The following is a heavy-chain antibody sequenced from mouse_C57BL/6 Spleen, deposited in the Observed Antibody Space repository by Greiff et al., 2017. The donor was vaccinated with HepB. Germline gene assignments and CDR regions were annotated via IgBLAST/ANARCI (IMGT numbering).Heavy chain of an antibody. Sequence: VQLQQSGAELARPGASVKLSCKASGYTFTSYGISWVKQRTGQGLEWIGEIYPRSGNTYYNEKFKGKATLTADKSSSTAYMELRSLTSEDSAVYFCARKETAQAWFAYWGQGTLVTVSA. CDR1: GYTFTSYG. CDR2: IYPRSGNT. J-gene: IGHJ3*01. D-gene: IGHD3-2*02. CDR3: ARKETAQAWFAY. V-gene: IGHV1-81*01.